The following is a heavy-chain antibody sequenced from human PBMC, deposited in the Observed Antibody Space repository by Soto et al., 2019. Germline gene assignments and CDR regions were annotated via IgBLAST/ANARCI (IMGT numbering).Heavy chain of an antibody. D-gene: IGHD1-1*01. CDR1: GGTFSSYT. V-gene: IGHV1-69*02. CDR2: IIPLLGIA. Sequence: QVQLVQSGAEVKKPGSSVKVSCKASGGTFSSYTISWVRQAPGQGLEWMGRIIPLLGIANYAQKFQGRVTIIADKSWCTAYWELSRLRSEDTAVYYCARKSFSRRGGMNDVYCRWFAPWGQGTLVTVSS. J-gene: IGHJ5*02. CDR3: ARKSFSRRGGMNDVYCRWFAP.